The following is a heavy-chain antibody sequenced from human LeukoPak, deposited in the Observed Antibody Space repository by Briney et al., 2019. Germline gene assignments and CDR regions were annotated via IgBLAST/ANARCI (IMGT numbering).Heavy chain of an antibody. J-gene: IGHJ4*02. CDR3: ARAVWSPAASDY. Sequence: PSETLSLTCTVSGGSISSYYWSWIRQPPGKGLEWIGYIYYSGSTNYNPSLKSRVTISVDTSKNQFSLKLSSVTAADTAVYYCARAVWSPAASDYWGQGTLVTVPS. CDR2: IYYSGST. CDR1: GGSISSYY. D-gene: IGHD2-2*01. V-gene: IGHV4-59*01.